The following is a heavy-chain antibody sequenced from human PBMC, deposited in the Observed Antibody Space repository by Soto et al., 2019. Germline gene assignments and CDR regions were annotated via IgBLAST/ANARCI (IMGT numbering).Heavy chain of an antibody. CDR1: GYTFTSYG. CDR3: VRDVGYYYDSSGYSYFDY. J-gene: IGHJ4*02. Sequence: ASVKVSCKASGYTFTSYGISWVRQAPGQGLEWMGWISAYNGNTNYAQKPQGRVTMTTDTSTSTAYMELRSLRSDDTAVYYCVRDVGYYYDSSGYSYFDYWGQGTLVTVSS. D-gene: IGHD3-22*01. CDR2: ISAYNGNT. V-gene: IGHV1-18*04.